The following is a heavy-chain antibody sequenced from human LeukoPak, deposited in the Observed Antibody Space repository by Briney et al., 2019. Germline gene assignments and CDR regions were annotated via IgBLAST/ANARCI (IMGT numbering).Heavy chain of an antibody. CDR2: INPNSGGT. Sequence: ASVKVSCKASGYTFTGYYMHWVRQAPGQGLEWMGWINPNSGGTNYAQKFQGRVTMTRDTSISTAYMELSRLRSDDTAVYYCARLGTRTGGSGEYSSSWDYWGQGTQVTVSS. J-gene: IGHJ4*02. V-gene: IGHV1-2*02. CDR3: ARLGTRTGGSGEYSSSWDY. D-gene: IGHD6-13*01. CDR1: GYTFTGYY.